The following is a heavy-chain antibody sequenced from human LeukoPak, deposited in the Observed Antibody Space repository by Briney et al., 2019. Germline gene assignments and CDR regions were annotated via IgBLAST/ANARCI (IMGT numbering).Heavy chain of an antibody. V-gene: IGHV3-74*01. J-gene: IGHJ5*02. CDR2: INSDGSST. D-gene: IGHD2-15*01. Sequence: PGGSLRLSCAASGFTFSSYWMHWVRQAPGKGLVWVSRINSDGSSTSYADSVKGRFTISRDNAKNPLYLQMNSLRAEDMAVYYCASWDLLPLDPWGQGTLVTVSS. CDR1: GFTFSSYW. CDR3: ASWDLLPLDP.